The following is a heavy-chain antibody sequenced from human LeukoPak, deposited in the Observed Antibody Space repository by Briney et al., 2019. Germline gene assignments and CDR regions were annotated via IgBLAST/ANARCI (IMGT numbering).Heavy chain of an antibody. V-gene: IGHV4-61*02. J-gene: IGHJ6*03. CDR3: ARDIAVYHWDYYYYMDV. D-gene: IGHD6-19*01. CDR2: IYTSGST. Sequence: SGTLSLTCTVSGGSISSGSYYWSWIRQPAGKGLEWIGRIYTSGSTNYNPSLKSRVTISVDTSKNQFSLKLSSVTAADTAVYYCARDIAVYHWDYYYYMDVWGKGTTVTVSS. CDR1: GGSISSGSYY.